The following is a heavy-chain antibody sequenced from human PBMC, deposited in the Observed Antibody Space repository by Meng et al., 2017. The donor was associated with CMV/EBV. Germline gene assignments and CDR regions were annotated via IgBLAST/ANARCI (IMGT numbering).Heavy chain of an antibody. CDR3: AKDTWVQLWPTH. V-gene: IGHV3-23*01. Sequence: CAASGFTFSSYAMSWVRQAPGKGLEWVSAISGSGGSTYYADSVKGRFTISRDNSKNTLYLQMNSLRAEDTAVYYCAKDTWVQLWPTHWGQGTLVTVSS. CDR2: ISGSGGST. CDR1: GFTFSSYA. J-gene: IGHJ4*02. D-gene: IGHD5-18*01.